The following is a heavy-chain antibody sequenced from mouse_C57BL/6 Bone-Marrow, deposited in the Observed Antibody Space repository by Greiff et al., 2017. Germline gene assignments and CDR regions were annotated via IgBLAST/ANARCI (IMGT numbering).Heavy chain of an antibody. D-gene: IGHD2-1*01. J-gene: IGHJ3*01. V-gene: IGHV14-4*01. CDR3: TSWYYGSYGFAD. CDR2: IDPENGDT. CDR1: GFNIKDDY. Sequence: EVQLQQSGAELVRPGASVKLSCTASGFNIKDDYMHWVKQRPEQGLEWIGWIDPENGDTEYASKFQGKATITADTSSNTAYLQLSSLTSEDTAVYYCTSWYYGSYGFADWGQGTLVTVSA.